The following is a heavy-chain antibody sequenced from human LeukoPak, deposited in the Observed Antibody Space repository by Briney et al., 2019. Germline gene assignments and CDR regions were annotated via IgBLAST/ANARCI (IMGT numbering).Heavy chain of an antibody. CDR3: ARMVRRLERLNIGGSSDYATIHYFDY. CDR2: IYTSGST. CDR1: GASISSGSYY. V-gene: IGHV4-61*02. J-gene: IGHJ4*02. Sequence: SQTLSLTCTVSGASISSGSYYWSWIRQPAGKGLEWIGRIYTSGSTNYNPSLKSRVTISVDTSKNQFSLKLSSVTAADTAVYYCARMVRRLERLNIGGSSDYATIHYFDYWGQGTLVTVSS. D-gene: IGHD5-12*01.